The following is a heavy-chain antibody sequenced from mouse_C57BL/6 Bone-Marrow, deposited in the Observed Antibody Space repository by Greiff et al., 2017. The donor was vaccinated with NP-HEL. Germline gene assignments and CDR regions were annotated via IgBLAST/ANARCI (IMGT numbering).Heavy chain of an antibody. CDR3: TRAGFITTVVAFYWYFDV. CDR2: IDPETGGT. J-gene: IGHJ1*03. Sequence: QVQLKQSGAELVRPGASVTLSCKASGYTFTDYEMHWVKQTPVHGLEWIGAIDPETGGTAYNQKFKGKAILTADKSSSTAYMELRSLTSEDSAVYYCTRAGFITTVVAFYWYFDVWGTGTTVTVSS. CDR1: GYTFTDYE. D-gene: IGHD1-1*01. V-gene: IGHV1-15*01.